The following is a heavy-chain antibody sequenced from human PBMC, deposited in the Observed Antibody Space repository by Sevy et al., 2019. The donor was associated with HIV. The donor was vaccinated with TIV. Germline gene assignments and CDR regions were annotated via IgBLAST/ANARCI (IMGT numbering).Heavy chain of an antibody. V-gene: IGHV1-18*01. CDR1: GYTFTSYR. CDR2: ISAHNGDT. CDR3: ARAYCSGGSCYSLAY. Sequence: ASVKVSCKTSGYTFTSYRITWVRQAPGQGLEWMGWISAHNGDTNYAQKLQGRVTMISETSTSTAYMVLRSLRSDDTAIYYCARAYCSGGSCYSLAYWVQGTLVTVSS. D-gene: IGHD2-15*01. J-gene: IGHJ4*02.